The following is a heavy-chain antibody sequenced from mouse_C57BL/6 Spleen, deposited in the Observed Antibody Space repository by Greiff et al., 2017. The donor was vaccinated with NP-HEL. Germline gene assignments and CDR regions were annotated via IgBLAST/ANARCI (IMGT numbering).Heavy chain of an antibody. Sequence: VQLQQSGAELVRPGASVTLSCKASGYTFTDYEMHWVKQTPVHGLEWIGAIDPETGGTAYNQKFKGKAILTADKSSSTAYMELRRLTSGDSAVDYCTRDPFITTVVEDWDFDVWGTGTTGTVSS. V-gene: IGHV1-15*01. CDR2: IDPETGGT. D-gene: IGHD1-1*01. CDR1: GYTFTDYE. CDR3: TRDPFITTVVEDWDFDV. J-gene: IGHJ1*03.